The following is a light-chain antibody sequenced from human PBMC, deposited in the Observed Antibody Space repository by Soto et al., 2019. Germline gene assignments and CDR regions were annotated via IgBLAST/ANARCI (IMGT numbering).Light chain of an antibody. CDR3: CSYAGSSIWV. Sequence: QSALTQPASVSGSPGQSITVSCTGTSSDVGSYNLVSWYQQHPGKAPKLMIHEGSKRPSGVSNRFSGSKSGNTASLTISGLQAEAEAYYYCCSYAGSSIWVFGGGTKLTVL. J-gene: IGLJ3*02. V-gene: IGLV2-23*01. CDR2: EGS. CDR1: SSDVGSYNL.